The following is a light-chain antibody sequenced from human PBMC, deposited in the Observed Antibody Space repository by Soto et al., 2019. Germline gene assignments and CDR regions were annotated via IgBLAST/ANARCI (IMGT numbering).Light chain of an antibody. Sequence: EIVLTQSPATLSLSPGERATLSCRASQSLGYYLARFQQKHGQAPRLLIYDTSNRASGIPDRFSGSGSGTDFTLTISSLDPEDFAVYYCQQRRDWHLTFGGGTKVEIK. V-gene: IGKV3D-11*02. CDR3: QQRRDWHLT. CDR2: DTS. J-gene: IGKJ4*01. CDR1: QSLGYY.